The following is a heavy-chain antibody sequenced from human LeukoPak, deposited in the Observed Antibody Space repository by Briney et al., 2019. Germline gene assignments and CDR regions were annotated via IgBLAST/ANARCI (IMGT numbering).Heavy chain of an antibody. CDR2: IYYSGST. V-gene: IGHV4-59*01. CDR3: ARVVGSGSFRANWFDP. Sequence: ASETLSLTCTVSGGSISSYYWSWIRQPPGKGLEWIGYIYYSGSTNYNPSLKSRVTISVDTSKNQFSLKLSSVTAADTAVYYCARVVGSGSFRANWFDPWGQGTLVTVSS. D-gene: IGHD3-10*01. J-gene: IGHJ5*02. CDR1: GGSISSYY.